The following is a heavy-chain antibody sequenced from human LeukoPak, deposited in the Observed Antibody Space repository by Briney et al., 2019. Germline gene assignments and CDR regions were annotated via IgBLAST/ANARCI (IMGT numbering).Heavy chain of an antibody. V-gene: IGHV3-23*01. CDR3: GKRGIVIRTVIIIGFHKEAYSFEY. J-gene: IGHJ4*02. D-gene: IGHD3-10*01. CDR1: GFTFRSFA. CDR2: ISASGHYI. Sequence: GGSLRLSCEASGFTFRSFAIGWVRQAPGKGLEWLSGISASGHYIYPADSVKGRCTISRDTSKNTVYLQMNSLRLETTAGYFCGKRGIVIRTVIIIGFHKEAYSFEYCGQGILVTVSS.